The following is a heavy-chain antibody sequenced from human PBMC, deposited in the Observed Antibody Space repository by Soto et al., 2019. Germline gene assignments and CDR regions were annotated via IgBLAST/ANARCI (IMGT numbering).Heavy chain of an antibody. D-gene: IGHD5-12*01. CDR2: INHSGST. CDR1: GGSFIGYY. J-gene: IGHJ6*02. Sequence: PSETLSLTCAVYGGSFIGYYCIFIRHPPLKGLEWIGEINHSGSTNYNPSLKSRVTISVDTSKNQFSLKLSSVTAADTAVYYCARGRVATAGYYYYGMDVWGQGTTVTVSS. CDR3: ARGRVATAGYYYYGMDV. V-gene: IGHV4-34*01.